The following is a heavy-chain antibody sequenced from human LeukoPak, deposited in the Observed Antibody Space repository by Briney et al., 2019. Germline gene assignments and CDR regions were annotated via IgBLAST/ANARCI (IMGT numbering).Heavy chain of an antibody. CDR2: IYPDDSDT. J-gene: IGHJ6*02. Sequence: GESLKISCKASGYSFSTNWIGWVRQMPGKGLEWMGIIYPDDSDTRYSPSFQGQVTISADKSISTTHLQWSSLKASDTAMYYCARHENGMDVWGQGTTVTVSS. V-gene: IGHV5-51*01. CDR1: GYSFSTNW. CDR3: ARHENGMDV.